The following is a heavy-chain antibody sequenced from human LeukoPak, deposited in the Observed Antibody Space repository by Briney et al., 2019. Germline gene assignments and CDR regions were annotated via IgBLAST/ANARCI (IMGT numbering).Heavy chain of an antibody. V-gene: IGHV3-11*03. CDR3: ASPTAGTNFDC. D-gene: IGHD6-13*01. CDR1: GFTFSDYY. J-gene: IGHJ4*02. CDR2: ISSGGAYT. Sequence: GGSLRLSCAASGFTFSDYYMTWIRQAPGKGLEWISYISSGGAYTSYSDSVKGRFTISRDNAMNSVYLQMNSLRAEDTAVYYFASPTAGTNFDCWGQGTLVTVSS.